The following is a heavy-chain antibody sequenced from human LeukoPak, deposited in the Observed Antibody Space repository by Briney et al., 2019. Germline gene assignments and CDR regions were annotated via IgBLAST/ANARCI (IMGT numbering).Heavy chain of an antibody. CDR2: ISSSSSYI. CDR3: ARDRLAIYDSSKLFDY. CDR1: GFTFSSYS. Sequence: GGSLRLSCAASGFTFSSYSMNWVRQAPGKGLEWVSSISSSSSYIYYADSVKGRFTISRDNAKNSLYLQMNSLRAEDTAVYYCARDRLAIYDSSKLFDYWGQGTLVTVSS. D-gene: IGHD3-22*01. J-gene: IGHJ4*02. V-gene: IGHV3-21*01.